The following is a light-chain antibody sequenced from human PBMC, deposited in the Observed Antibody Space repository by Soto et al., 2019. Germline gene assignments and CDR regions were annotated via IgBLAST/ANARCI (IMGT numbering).Light chain of an antibody. Sequence: EIALTQSPGTLSLSPGERATLSCRASQSVSSTYLTWYQHKPGQAPRLLIYGASNRATGIPDRFSGRGSGTDFTLTISRMEPEDFAVYYCQQYGSSSWTFGQGTKVDIK. V-gene: IGKV3-20*01. J-gene: IGKJ1*01. CDR1: QSVSSTY. CDR2: GAS. CDR3: QQYGSSSWT.